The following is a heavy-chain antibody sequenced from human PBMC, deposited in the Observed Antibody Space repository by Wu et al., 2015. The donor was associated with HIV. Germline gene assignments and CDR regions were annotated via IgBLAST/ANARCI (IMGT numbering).Heavy chain of an antibody. J-gene: IGHJ6*02. V-gene: IGHV1-46*01. CDR1: GYTFTSYY. CDR3: ARVVGRRYYYELVVVISPVEYYYYTTYGR. CDR2: INPSGGST. D-gene: IGHD3-22*01. Sequence: QVQLVQSGAEVKKPGASVKVSCKASGYTFTSYYMHWVRQAPGQGLEWMGIINPSGGSTSYAQKFQGRVTMTRDTSTSTVYMELSSLRSEDTAVYYCARVVGRRYYYELVVVISPVEYYYYTTYGRLGQGTXVHRLL.